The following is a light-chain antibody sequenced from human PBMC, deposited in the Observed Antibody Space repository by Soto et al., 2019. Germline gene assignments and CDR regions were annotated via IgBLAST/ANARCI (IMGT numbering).Light chain of an antibody. CDR3: QQYNNWPPWT. J-gene: IGKJ1*01. CDR2: CAS. Sequence: EIVMTQSPATLSVSPGERATLSCRASQSVSSNFAWYQQKPGQDPRLLIYCASTRATGIPARFSGSGSGTEFTLTISSLQSEDFAVYYCQQYNNWPPWTFGQGTKVEIK. CDR1: QSVSSN. V-gene: IGKV3-15*01.